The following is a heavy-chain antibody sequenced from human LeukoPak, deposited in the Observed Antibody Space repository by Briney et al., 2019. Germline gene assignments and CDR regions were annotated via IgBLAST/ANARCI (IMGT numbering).Heavy chain of an antibody. D-gene: IGHD4-23*01. CDR2: ISSSGSTI. CDR1: VFTFSSYD. Sequence: GGSLSLSCAAAVFTFSSYDMHWVRQAAGKGLGWVAYISSSGSTIYYADSVKGRFTISRDNAKNSLYLQMNSLRAEDTAVYYCARDYGGSSPFDYWGQGTLVTVSS. CDR3: ARDYGGSSPFDY. J-gene: IGHJ4*02. V-gene: IGHV3-48*03.